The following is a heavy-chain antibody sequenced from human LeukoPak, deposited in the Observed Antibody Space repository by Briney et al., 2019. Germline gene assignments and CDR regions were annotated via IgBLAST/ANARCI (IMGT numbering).Heavy chain of an antibody. Sequence: ASVKVSCKASGYTFTGYYMHWVRQAPGQGLEWMGWINPNSGGTNYAQKFQGRVTMTRDTSISTAYMELSRLRSDDTAVYYCARAPPRIYSSGEFYYGMDVWGQGTTVTVSS. CDR3: ARAPPRIYSSGEFYYGMDV. J-gene: IGHJ6*02. CDR1: GYTFTGYY. D-gene: IGHD6-25*01. V-gene: IGHV1-2*02. CDR2: INPNSGGT.